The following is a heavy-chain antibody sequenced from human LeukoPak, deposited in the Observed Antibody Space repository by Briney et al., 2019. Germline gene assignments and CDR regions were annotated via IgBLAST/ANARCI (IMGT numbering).Heavy chain of an antibody. V-gene: IGHV4-30-4*08. CDR3: ARVDMSGGKYYFDY. Sequence: PSQTLSLTCTVSGGSISSGDYYWSWIRQPPGKGLEWIGYIYYSGSTYYNPSLKSRVTISVDTSKNQFSLKPSSVTAADTAVYYCARVDMSGGKYYFDYWGQGTLVTVSS. CDR1: GGSISSGDYY. J-gene: IGHJ4*02. D-gene: IGHD3-10*01. CDR2: IYYSGST.